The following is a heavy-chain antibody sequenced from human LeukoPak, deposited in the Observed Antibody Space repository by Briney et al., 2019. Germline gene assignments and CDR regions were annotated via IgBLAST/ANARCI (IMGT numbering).Heavy chain of an antibody. Sequence: SETLSLTCTVSGGSISSYYWSWIRQPAGKGLEWIGRIYTSGSTNYNPSLKSRVTMSVGTSKNQFSLKLSSVTAADTAVYYCARDFLPIVVVPAASPPQIYYMDVWGKGTTVTVSS. CDR1: GGSISSYY. CDR3: ARDFLPIVVVPAASPPQIYYMDV. CDR2: IYTSGST. V-gene: IGHV4-4*07. D-gene: IGHD2-2*01. J-gene: IGHJ6*03.